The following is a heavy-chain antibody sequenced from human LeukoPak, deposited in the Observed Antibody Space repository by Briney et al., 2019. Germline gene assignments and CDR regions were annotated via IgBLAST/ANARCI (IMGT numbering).Heavy chain of an antibody. J-gene: IGHJ4*02. CDR1: GFTFSSYA. V-gene: IGHV3-53*01. Sequence: PGGSLRLSCAASGFTFSSYAMSWVRQAPGKGLEWVSVIYSGGSTYYADSVKGRFTISRDNSKNTLYLQMNSLRAEDTAVYYCAREDYYDSSGFGGGYWGQGTLVTVSS. CDR3: AREDYYDSSGFGGGY. CDR2: IYSGGST. D-gene: IGHD3-22*01.